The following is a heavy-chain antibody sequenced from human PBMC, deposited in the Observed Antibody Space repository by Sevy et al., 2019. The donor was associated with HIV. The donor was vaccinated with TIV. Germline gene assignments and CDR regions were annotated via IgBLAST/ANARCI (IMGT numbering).Heavy chain of an antibody. CDR2: FDPEDGET. D-gene: IGHD2-15*01. CDR3: TTMEFHYATYAHLNGDY. Sequence: ASVKVSCRVSGYTLTKLSMHWVRQAPGQGLEWMGGFDPEDGETIYAAKFQVRDTMTEDTSTDTAYMELSSLRSEDTAVYYCTTMEFHYATYAHLNGDYWGQGTLVTVSS. CDR1: GYTLTKLS. J-gene: IGHJ4*02. V-gene: IGHV1-24*01.